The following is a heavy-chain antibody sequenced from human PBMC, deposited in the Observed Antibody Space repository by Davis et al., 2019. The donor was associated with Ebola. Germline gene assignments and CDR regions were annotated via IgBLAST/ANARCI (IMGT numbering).Heavy chain of an antibody. CDR2: INHSGST. V-gene: IGHV4-34*01. Sequence: PGGSLRLSCAVYGGSFSGYYWSWIRQPPGKGLEWIGEINHSGSTNYNPSLKSRVTISVDTSKNQFSLKLSSVTAADTAVYYCARGRDNWNYAGFDPWGQGTLVTVSS. J-gene: IGHJ5*02. CDR1: GGSFSGYY. CDR3: ARGRDNWNYAGFDP. D-gene: IGHD1-7*01.